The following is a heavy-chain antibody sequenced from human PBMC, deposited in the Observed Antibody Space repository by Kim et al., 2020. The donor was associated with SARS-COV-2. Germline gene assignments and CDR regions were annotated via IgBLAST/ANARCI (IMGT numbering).Heavy chain of an antibody. CDR1: GFTFSSYS. CDR2: ISSSSSYI. V-gene: IGHV3-21*01. Sequence: GGSLRLSCAASGFTFSSYSMNWVRQAPGKGLEWVSSISSSSSYIYYADSVKGRFTISRDNAKNSLYLQMNSLRAEDTAVYYCATPSSGWYLYLWGRGTLVTVSS. J-gene: IGHJ2*01. CDR3: ATPSSGWYLYL. D-gene: IGHD6-19*01.